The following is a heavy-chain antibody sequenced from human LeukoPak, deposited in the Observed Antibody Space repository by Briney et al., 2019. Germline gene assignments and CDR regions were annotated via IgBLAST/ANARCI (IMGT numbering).Heavy chain of an antibody. CDR2: ISGSGGST. CDR3: AKGGLGYGDYPFDY. J-gene: IGHJ4*02. V-gene: IGHV3-23*01. D-gene: IGHD4-17*01. Sequence: GGSLRLSCAASGFTFSGYAMSWVRQAPGKGLEWVSAISGSGGSTYYADSVEGRFTISRDNSKNTLYLQMNSLRAEDTAVYYCAKGGLGYGDYPFDYWGQGTLVTVSS. CDR1: GFTFSGYA.